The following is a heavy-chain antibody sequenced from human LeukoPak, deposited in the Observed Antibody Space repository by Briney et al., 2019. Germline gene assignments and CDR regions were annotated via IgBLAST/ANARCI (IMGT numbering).Heavy chain of an antibody. Sequence: PGGSLRLSCAASGFTFSSYAMSWVRQAPGKGLEWVSAISGSGGSTYYTDSVKGRFTISRDNSKNTLYLQMNSLRAEDTAVYYSARFCSSWYVASCDYWGQGTLVTVSS. CDR1: GFTFSSYA. D-gene: IGHD6-13*01. CDR2: ISGSGGST. V-gene: IGHV3-23*01. CDR3: ARFCSSWYVASCDY. J-gene: IGHJ4*02.